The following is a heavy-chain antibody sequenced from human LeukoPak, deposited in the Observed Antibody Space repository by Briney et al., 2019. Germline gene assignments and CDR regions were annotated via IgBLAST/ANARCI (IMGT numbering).Heavy chain of an antibody. Sequence: SETLSLTCTVSGGSISSYYWSWIRQPAGKGLEWIGRIYTSGSTNYNPSLKSRVTISLDTSKTQFSLKLSSVTAADTAVYYCARGPTYQPIDYWGQGTLVTVSS. CDR1: GGSISSYY. CDR2: IYTSGST. J-gene: IGHJ4*02. D-gene: IGHD2-2*01. CDR3: ARGPTYQPIDY. V-gene: IGHV4-4*07.